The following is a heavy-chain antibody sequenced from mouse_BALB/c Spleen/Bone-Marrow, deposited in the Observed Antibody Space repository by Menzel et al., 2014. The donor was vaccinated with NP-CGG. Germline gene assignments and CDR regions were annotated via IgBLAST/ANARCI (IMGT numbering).Heavy chain of an antibody. CDR3: ARSGDSSGYGFAY. CDR1: GYTFTSYD. D-gene: IGHD3-2*01. Sequence: SGPELVKPGALVKISCKASGYTFTSYDINWVKQRPGQGLEWIGWIYPGDGSTKYNEKFKGKATLTADKSSSTAYMQLSSLTSENSAVYFSARSGDSSGYGFAYWGQGTLVTVSA. J-gene: IGHJ3*01. V-gene: IGHV1S33*01. CDR2: IYPGDGST.